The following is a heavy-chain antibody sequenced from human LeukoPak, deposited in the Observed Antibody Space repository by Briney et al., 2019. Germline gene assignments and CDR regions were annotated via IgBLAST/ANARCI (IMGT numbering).Heavy chain of an antibody. D-gene: IGHD5-24*01. J-gene: IGHJ3*02. CDR3: AKAAVGWLQLDAFDI. Sequence: PGGSLRLSCAASGFIFSNAWMSWVRQAPGKGLEWVSAISGSGGSTYYADSVKGRFTISRDNSKNTLYLQMNSLRAEDTAVYYCAKAAVGWLQLDAFDIWGQGTMVTASS. V-gene: IGHV3-23*01. CDR2: ISGSGGST. CDR1: GFIFSNAW.